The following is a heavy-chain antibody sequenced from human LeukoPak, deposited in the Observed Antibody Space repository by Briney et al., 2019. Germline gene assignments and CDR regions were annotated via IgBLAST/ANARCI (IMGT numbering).Heavy chain of an antibody. CDR3: AELGITMIGGV. CDR2: ISSSSSYI. V-gene: IGHV3-21*01. J-gene: IGHJ6*04. D-gene: IGHD3-10*02. CDR1: GFTFSSYT. Sequence: GGSLRLSCAASGFTFSSYTMNWVRQAPGEGLEWVSSISSSSSYIYYADSVKGRFTISRDNAKNSLYLQMNSLRAEDTAVYYCAELGITMIGGVWGKGTTVTISS.